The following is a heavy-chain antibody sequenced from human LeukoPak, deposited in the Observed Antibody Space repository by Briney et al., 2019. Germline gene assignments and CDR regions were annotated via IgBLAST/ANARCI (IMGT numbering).Heavy chain of an antibody. Sequence: PGGSLRLSCAASGFTFSSYCMNWVRQAPGKGLVWVSHINSGGSSTCYADSVKGRFTISRDNAKNTLYLQMNGLGAEDTAVYYRARDGDSSGYYANFAYGGQATL. D-gene: IGHD3-22*01. CDR3: ARDGDSSGYYANFAY. CDR1: GFTFSSYC. CDR2: INSGGSST. J-gene: IGHJ4*02. V-gene: IGHV3-74*01.